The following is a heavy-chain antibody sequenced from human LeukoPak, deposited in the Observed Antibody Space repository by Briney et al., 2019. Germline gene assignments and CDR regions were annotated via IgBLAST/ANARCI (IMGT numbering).Heavy chain of an antibody. CDR2: IYTSGST. D-gene: IGHD2-2*01. CDR3: AREGYCSSTSCLNWFDP. J-gene: IGHJ5*02. Sequence: SETLSLTCTVSGGSISSYYWSWIRQPAGKGLEWIGRIYTSGSTNYNPSLKSRVTMSVDTSKNQFSLKLSSVTAADTAVYYCAREGYCSSTSCLNWFDPWGQGTLVTVSS. V-gene: IGHV4-4*07. CDR1: GGSISSYY.